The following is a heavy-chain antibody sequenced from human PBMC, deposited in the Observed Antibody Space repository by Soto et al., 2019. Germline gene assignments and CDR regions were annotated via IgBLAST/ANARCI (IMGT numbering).Heavy chain of an antibody. CDR3: VKDPSDTVYVYYYYGMDV. J-gene: IGHJ6*02. CDR1: GFTFSSYA. V-gene: IGHV3-64D*08. Sequence: GGSLRLSCSASGFTFSSYAMHWVRQAPGKGLEYVSAISSNGGSTYYADSVKGRFTISRDNSKNTLYLQMSSLRAEDTAVYYCVKDPSDTVYVYYYYGMDVWGQGTTVTVSS. CDR2: ISSNGGST. D-gene: IGHD4-17*01.